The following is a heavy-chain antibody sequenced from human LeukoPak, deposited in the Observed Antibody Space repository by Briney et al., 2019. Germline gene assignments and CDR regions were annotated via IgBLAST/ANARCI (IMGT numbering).Heavy chain of an antibody. Sequence: GGSLRLSCAASGFTFSSYWMSWVRQAPGKGLQWVANIKLDGSENYYVDSVRGRFTISRDNAKNSLFLQMSSLRAEDTTVYYCARDAEGRRYSPQDYWGQGTLVTVSS. J-gene: IGHJ4*02. CDR3: ARDAEGRRYSPQDY. D-gene: IGHD5-18*01. CDR1: GFTFSSYW. CDR2: IKLDGSEN. V-gene: IGHV3-7*01.